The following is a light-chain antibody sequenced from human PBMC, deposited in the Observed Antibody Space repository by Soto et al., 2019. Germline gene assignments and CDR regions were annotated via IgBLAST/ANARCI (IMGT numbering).Light chain of an antibody. CDR2: DAS. CDR3: QQRSNWPPAVT. J-gene: IGKJ4*01. Sequence: EIVLTQSPATLSLSPGERATLSCRASQSVSSYLAWYQQKPGQAPRLLISDASNRATGIPARFSGSGSGTDFTLTISSLDPEEFAVYYCQQRSNWPPAVTFGGGTKVEIK. V-gene: IGKV3-11*01. CDR1: QSVSSY.